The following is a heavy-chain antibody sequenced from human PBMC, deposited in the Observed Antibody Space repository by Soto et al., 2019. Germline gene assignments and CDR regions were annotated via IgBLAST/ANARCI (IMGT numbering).Heavy chain of an antibody. CDR1: GGTFSNYA. J-gene: IGHJ1*01. V-gene: IGHV1-69*12. CDR2: IIPIFGTV. CDR3: ATGGERDYYDRSGGR. D-gene: IGHD3-22*01. Sequence: QVQLVQSGAEVKKPGSSVKVSCKASGGTFSNYALDWVRQAPGQGLEWMGGIIPIFGTVRHAQNFHGRVTITADESTAPAYMELRSLRYEDTAMYYCATGGERDYYDRSGGRWGQGTLFTVSS.